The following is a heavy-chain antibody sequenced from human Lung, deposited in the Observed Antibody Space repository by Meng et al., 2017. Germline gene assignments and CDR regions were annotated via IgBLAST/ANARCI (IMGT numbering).Heavy chain of an antibody. CDR3: ARSKSIAAAGGY. Sequence: QVQLVQSGAEVKKSGASGKVFCKASGYTFTNYAMHWVRQAPGQRLEWMGWINAGNGNTKYSQKFQGRVTITRDTSASTAYMELSSLRSEDTAVYYCARSKSIAAAGGYWGQGTLVTVSS. CDR1: GYTFTNYA. V-gene: IGHV1-3*01. D-gene: IGHD6-13*01. CDR2: INAGNGNT. J-gene: IGHJ4*02.